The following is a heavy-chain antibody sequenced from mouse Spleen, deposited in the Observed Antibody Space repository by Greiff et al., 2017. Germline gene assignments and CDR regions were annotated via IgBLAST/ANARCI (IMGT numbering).Heavy chain of an antibody. CDR2: IDPENGDT. CDR1: GFNIKDDY. CDR3: TTSYGNCWFAY. J-gene: IGHJ3*01. D-gene: IGHD2-10*02. V-gene: IGHV14-4*01. Sequence: VQLKESGAELVRPGASVKLSCTASGFNIKDDYMHWVKQRPEQGLEWIGWIDPENGDTEYASKFQGKATITADTSSNTAYLQLSSLTSEDTAVYYCTTSYGNCWFAYWGQGTLVTVSA.